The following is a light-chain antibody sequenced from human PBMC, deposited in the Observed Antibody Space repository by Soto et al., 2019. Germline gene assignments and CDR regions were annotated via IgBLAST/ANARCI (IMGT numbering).Light chain of an antibody. CDR2: EVS. V-gene: IGLV2-14*01. CDR3: SSYTSSSTPGVV. J-gene: IGLJ2*01. CDR1: SSDVGGYNY. Sequence: QSALTQPASVSGSPGQSITISCTGTSSDVGGYNYVSWYQQHPGKAPKLMIYEVSNRPSGVSNRFSGSKSGNTASLTISGLQAEDEADYYCSSYTSSSTPGVVFGGVTKLTVL.